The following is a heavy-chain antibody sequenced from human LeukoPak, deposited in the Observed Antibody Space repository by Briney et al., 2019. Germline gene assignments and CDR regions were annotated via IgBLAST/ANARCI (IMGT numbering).Heavy chain of an antibody. D-gene: IGHD4-17*01. CDR2: ISNTGSTK. CDR1: GFTFSSYE. V-gene: IGHV3-48*03. J-gene: IGHJ4*02. CDR3: ARDLGMTPVTTSDY. Sequence: PGGSLRLSCAASGFTFSSYEMNWVRQAPGKGLEWVSYISNTGSTKYYADSVKGRFTISRDNAKNSLYLQMNSLRAEDTAVYYCARDLGMTPVTTSDYWGQGTLVTVSS.